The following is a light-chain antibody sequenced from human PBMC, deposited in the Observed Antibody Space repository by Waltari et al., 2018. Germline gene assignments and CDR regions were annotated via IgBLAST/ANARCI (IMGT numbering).Light chain of an antibody. CDR3: QQYGNSPFT. CDR2: DVS. V-gene: IGKV3-20*01. CDR1: RSVSSTY. J-gene: IGKJ2*01. Sequence: EIVLTQSPGTLSLSPGERATLPCRASRSVSSTYLAWYRQKPGQAPSPVIHDVSSRATGIPDRFSGSGSGTYFTLTISRLEPEDFAVYYCQQYGNSPFTFGRGTKLEIK.